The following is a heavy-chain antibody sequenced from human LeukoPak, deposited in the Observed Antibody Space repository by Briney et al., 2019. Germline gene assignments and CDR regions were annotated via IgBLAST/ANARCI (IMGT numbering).Heavy chain of an antibody. D-gene: IGHD3-16*01. CDR1: GFTFRNYY. CDR3: ARSRGPNTFGGVHDY. V-gene: IGHV3-30-3*01. J-gene: IGHJ4*02. CDR2: ISLDGNNE. Sequence: GGSLRLSCAASGFTFRNYYMHWVRQAPGKGLEWVAVISLDGNNEYYADSVKGRFSLSRDNSKNTLYLQMNSLRAEDTAVYYCARSRGPNTFGGVHDYWGQGTLVTVSS.